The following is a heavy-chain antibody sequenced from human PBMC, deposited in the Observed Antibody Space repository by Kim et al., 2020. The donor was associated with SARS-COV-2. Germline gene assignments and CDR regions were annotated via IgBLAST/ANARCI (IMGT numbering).Heavy chain of an antibody. CDR3: ARYYDSSGYF. D-gene: IGHD3-22*01. V-gene: IGHV3-30*03. J-gene: IGHJ4*02. Sequence: GGSLRLSCAASGFTFSSYGMHWVRQAPGKGLEWVAVISYDGSNKYYADSVKGRFTISRDNSKNTLYLQMNSLRAEDTAVYYCARYYDSSGYFWGQGTLVTVSS. CDR2: ISYDGSNK. CDR1: GFTFSSYG.